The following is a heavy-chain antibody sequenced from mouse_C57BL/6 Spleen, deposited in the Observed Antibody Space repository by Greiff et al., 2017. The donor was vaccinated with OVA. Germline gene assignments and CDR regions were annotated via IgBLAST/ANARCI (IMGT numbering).Heavy chain of an antibody. V-gene: IGHV1-15*01. J-gene: IGHJ2*01. CDR2: IDPETGGT. Sequence: LVRPGASVTLSCKASGYTFTDYELHWVKQTPVHGLEWIGAIDPETGGTAYNQKFKGKAILTADKSSSTAYMELRSLTSEDSAVYYCTRYGSSYDYFDYWGQGTTLTVSS. CDR3: TRYGSSYDYFDY. D-gene: IGHD1-1*01. CDR1: GYTFTDYE.